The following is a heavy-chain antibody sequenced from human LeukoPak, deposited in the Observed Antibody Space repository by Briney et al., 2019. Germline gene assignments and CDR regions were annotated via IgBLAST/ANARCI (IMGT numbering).Heavy chain of an antibody. J-gene: IGHJ6*03. CDR1: GFTFDDYA. CDR3: AKTGQLVSDYDYYYMDV. CDR2: ISWNSGSI. Sequence: GGSLRLSCAASGFTFDDYAMQWVRQGPGKGLEWVSGISWNSGSIGYADSVKGRFTISSDNAKNSLYLQMNSLRAEDTALYYCAKTGQLVSDYDYYYMDVWGKGTTVTVSS. D-gene: IGHD6-6*01. V-gene: IGHV3-9*01.